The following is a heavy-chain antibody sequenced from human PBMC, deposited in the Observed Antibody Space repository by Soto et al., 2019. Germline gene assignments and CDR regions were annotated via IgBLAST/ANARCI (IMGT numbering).Heavy chain of an antibody. CDR3: ARHADLDY. J-gene: IGHJ4*02. CDR1: GGSITSSTYS. V-gene: IGHV4-39*01. CDR2: MFYSGRT. Sequence: SETLSLTCTVSGGSITSSTYSWGWIRQPPGKGLEWIGTMFYSGRTYYNPSLKSRVTISLDTSKNQFSLKLSSVTAADTAVYYCARHADLDYWGQGALVTVSS.